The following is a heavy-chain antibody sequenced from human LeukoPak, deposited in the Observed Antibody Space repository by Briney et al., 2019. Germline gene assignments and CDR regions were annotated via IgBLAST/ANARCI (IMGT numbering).Heavy chain of an antibody. J-gene: IGHJ4*02. CDR2: ISAYNGNT. V-gene: IGHV1-18*01. CDR1: GYTLTSYG. Sequence: GASVKVSCKASGYTLTSYGISWVRQAPGQGLEWMGWISAYNGNTNYAQKLQGRVTMTTDTSTSTAYMELRSLRSDDTAVYYCARDYYDSSGFLIDYWGQGTLVTVSS. CDR3: ARDYYDSSGFLIDY. D-gene: IGHD3-22*01.